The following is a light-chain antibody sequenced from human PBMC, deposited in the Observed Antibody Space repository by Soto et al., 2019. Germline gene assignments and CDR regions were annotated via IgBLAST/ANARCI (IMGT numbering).Light chain of an antibody. CDR2: AVS. CDR3: ISYTDRQSYL. CDR1: SSDVGSYDH. V-gene: IGLV2-8*01. J-gene: IGLJ1*01. Sequence: QSALTQPPSASGSPGQSVTISCTGTSSDVGSYDHVVWYQQFPGKSPKLIIYAVSDRPSGVSDRFSGSKSGISASLSISGLQTEDEADYYCISYTDRQSYLFGTGTKVTVL.